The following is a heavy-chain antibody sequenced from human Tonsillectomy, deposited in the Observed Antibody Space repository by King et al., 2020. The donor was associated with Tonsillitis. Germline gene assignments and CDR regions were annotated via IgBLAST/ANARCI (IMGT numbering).Heavy chain of an antibody. D-gene: IGHD3-22*01. CDR1: GFSFSTYD. Sequence: VQLVESGGGLVKPGGSLRLSCATSGFSFSTYDINWVRQAPGKGLEWVSSISRSGRYIYYADSLKGRFTISRDNAKNSLYLQMNGLRVEDTAVYYCAKDKGAGHYDTSRGAFDIWGQGTMVTVSS. CDR3: AKDKGAGHYDTSRGAFDI. J-gene: IGHJ3*02. CDR2: ISRSGRYI. V-gene: IGHV3-21*01.